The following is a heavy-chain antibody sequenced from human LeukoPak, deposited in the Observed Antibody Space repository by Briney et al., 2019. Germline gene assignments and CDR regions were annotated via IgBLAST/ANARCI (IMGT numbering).Heavy chain of an antibody. Sequence: GGSLRLSCAASGFTFSSYWMSWVRQAPGKGLEWVANIKQDGSEKYYVDSVKGRFTISRDNAKNSLYLQMSSLRAEDTAVYYCAREGSGRAVDYWGQGTLVTVSS. CDR1: GFTFSSYW. CDR3: AREGSGRAVDY. J-gene: IGHJ4*02. D-gene: IGHD6-19*01. V-gene: IGHV3-7*01. CDR2: IKQDGSEK.